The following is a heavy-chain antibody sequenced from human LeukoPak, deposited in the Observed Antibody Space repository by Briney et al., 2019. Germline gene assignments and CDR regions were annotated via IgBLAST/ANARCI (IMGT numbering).Heavy chain of an antibody. V-gene: IGHV4-59*01. Sequence: PSETLSLTCTVSGGSISSYYWSWIRQPPGKGLEWIGYIYYSGSTNYNPSLKSRVTISVETSKNQFSLKLSSVTAADTAVYYCARVSYGSGSYSFDYWGQGTLVTVSP. CDR3: ARVSYGSGSYSFDY. CDR1: GGSISSYY. J-gene: IGHJ4*02. D-gene: IGHD3-10*01. CDR2: IYYSGST.